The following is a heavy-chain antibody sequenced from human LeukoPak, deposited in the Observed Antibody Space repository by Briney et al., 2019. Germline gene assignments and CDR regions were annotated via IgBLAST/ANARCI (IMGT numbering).Heavy chain of an antibody. D-gene: IGHD4-17*01. CDR1: GGSISSSSYY. Sequence: PSETLSLTCTVSGGSISSSSYYWGWIRQPPGKGLEWLGSIYYSGSTYYNPSLKSRVTISVDTSKNQFSLKLSSVTAADTAVYYCARVMTTVTRGGMDVWGQGTTVTVSS. CDR3: ARVMTTVTRGGMDV. J-gene: IGHJ6*02. V-gene: IGHV4-39*01. CDR2: IYYSGST.